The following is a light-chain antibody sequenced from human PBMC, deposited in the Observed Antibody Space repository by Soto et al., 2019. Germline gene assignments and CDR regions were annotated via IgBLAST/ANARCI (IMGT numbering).Light chain of an antibody. J-gene: IGKJ1*01. CDR2: AVS. Sequence: DIQMPKSPSSLPAPVGARATITCRASQSFAPNLNWYQQRPGKAPKLLIYAVSSLQSGVSSRFSGSGSGTDFTLSINSLQREDFATYYCQQTYSAPPLFGQGTKVEIK. V-gene: IGKV1-39*01. CDR1: QSFAPN. CDR3: QQTYSAPPL.